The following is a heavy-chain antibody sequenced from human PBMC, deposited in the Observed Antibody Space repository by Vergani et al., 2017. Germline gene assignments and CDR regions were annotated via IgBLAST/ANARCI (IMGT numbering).Heavy chain of an antibody. CDR3: AIVVLPDAFKI. J-gene: IGHJ3*02. Sequence: QVQLQESGPGLVKPSETLSLTCSVSGYPISRGYFWVWLRQPPGKGLEWIGNIFYTGFTYRNPSLMSRVDISVDTSRNQFSLKLRSVTAADTAAYFCAIVVLPDAFKIWGQGTLVTVSS. CDR1: GYPISRGYF. CDR2: IFYTGFT. V-gene: IGHV4-38-2*02. D-gene: IGHD6-13*01.